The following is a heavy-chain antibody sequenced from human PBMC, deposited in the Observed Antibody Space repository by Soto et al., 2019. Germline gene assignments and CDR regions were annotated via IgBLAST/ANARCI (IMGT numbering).Heavy chain of an antibody. V-gene: IGHV3-23*01. D-gene: IGHD2-21*01. CDR1: GFTFSNYA. CDR2: ISSAVNT. Sequence: GGSLRLSCAGSGFTFSNYAMSWVRQAPGKGLEWVSAISSAVNTYYTHSVQGRFTISRDNAKNLLYLQMNSLRDEDTAVYYCARDLLGYHYGMDVWGQGTTVTVSS. J-gene: IGHJ6*02. CDR3: ARDLLGYHYGMDV.